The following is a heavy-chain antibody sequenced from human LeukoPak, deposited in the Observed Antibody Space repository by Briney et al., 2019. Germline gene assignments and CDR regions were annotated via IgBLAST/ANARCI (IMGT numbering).Heavy chain of an antibody. V-gene: IGHV1-2*04. CDR1: GYTFTCYY. CDR2: INPNSGGT. J-gene: IGHJ4*02. D-gene: IGHD3-10*01. CDR3: ARGGMVRGVLGDY. Sequence: ASVKVSCNASGYTFTCYYMHGVRQAPGQGLEWMGWINPNSGGTNYAQKFQGWVTMTRDTSISTAYMELSRLRSDDTAVYYCARGGMVRGVLGDYWGQGTLVTVSS.